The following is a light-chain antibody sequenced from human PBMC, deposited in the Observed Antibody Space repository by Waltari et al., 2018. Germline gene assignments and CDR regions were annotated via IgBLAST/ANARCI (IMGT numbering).Light chain of an antibody. Sequence: QSVLTQPPSASGTPGQRVTISCSGSNFTLGSNSVCWFQQLPGTAPKLLIYGNDHRPSGVPDRFSGSKSGTSASLAISGLQSDDEADYYCATWEGSQRVFGTGTKVTVL. V-gene: IGLV1-44*01. CDR3: ATWEGSQRV. CDR1: NFTLGSNS. CDR2: GND. J-gene: IGLJ1*01.